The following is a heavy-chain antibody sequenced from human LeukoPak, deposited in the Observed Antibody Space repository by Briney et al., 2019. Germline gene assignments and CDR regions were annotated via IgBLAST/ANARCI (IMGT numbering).Heavy chain of an antibody. D-gene: IGHD6-13*01. Sequence: GGSLRLSCAASGFTFSSYWMTWVRQAPGKGLEWVANIKQDGSDRYYVDSVKGRFTISRDNAKKSLSLQMNSLRVEDSAVYYCTGDTHSSSWYDHWGQGTLVTVSS. J-gene: IGHJ5*02. CDR2: IKQDGSDR. V-gene: IGHV3-7*03. CDR3: TGDTHSSSWYDH. CDR1: GFTFSSYW.